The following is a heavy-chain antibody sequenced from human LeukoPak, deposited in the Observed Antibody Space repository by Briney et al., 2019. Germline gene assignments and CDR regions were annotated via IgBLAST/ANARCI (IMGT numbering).Heavy chain of an antibody. D-gene: IGHD2-15*01. V-gene: IGHV3-15*01. J-gene: IGHJ4*02. CDR1: GFTFSTAW. Sequence: GGSLRLSCAASGFTFSTAWVNWVRQAPGKGLEWVGRIKSKTDGGTIDYAAPVKGRFTISRDDSKNTLYLQMNSLKTEDTAVYYCTTDGYCSGGNCYSYDYRGLGTLVTVSS. CDR2: IKSKTDGGTI. CDR3: TTDGYCSGGNCYSYDY.